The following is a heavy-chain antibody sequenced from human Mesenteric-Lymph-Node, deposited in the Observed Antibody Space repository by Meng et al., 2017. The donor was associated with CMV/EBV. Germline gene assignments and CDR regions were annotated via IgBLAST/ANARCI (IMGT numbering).Heavy chain of an antibody. CDR3: ARHSTSWYADYYYGMDV. CDR2: ITESGAYK. CDR1: GFTFNDYN. V-gene: IGHV3-21*01. Sequence: GSLKISCAAAGFTFNDYNINWVRQAPGKGLEWVSSITESGAYKYYAASVKGRFTISRENAKDSVFLQMNGLRAEDTAVYYCARHSTSWYADYYYGMDVWGQGTPVTVSS. D-gene: IGHD6-19*01. J-gene: IGHJ6*02.